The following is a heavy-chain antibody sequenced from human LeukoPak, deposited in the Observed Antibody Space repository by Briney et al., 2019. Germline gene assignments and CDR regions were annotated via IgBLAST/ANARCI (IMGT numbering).Heavy chain of an antibody. CDR2: ISGSGGST. J-gene: IGHJ4*02. CDR3: AKVRYYDILTGYYSDY. Sequence: GGSLRLSCAASGFTFSMSWMTWVRQAPGKGLEWVSAISGSGGSTYYADSVKGRFTISRDNSKNTLYLQMNSLRAEDTAVYYCAKVRYYDILTGYYSDYWGQGTLVTVSS. V-gene: IGHV3-23*01. CDR1: GFTFSMSW. D-gene: IGHD3-9*01.